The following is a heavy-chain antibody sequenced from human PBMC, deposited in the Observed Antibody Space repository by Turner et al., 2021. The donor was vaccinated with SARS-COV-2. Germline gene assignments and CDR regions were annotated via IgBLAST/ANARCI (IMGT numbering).Heavy chain of an antibody. CDR1: AGSLIGHF. J-gene: IGHJ6*02. D-gene: IGHD6-19*01. CDR3: ARAVAVASYYYYGLDV. V-gene: IGHV4-34*01. Sequence: QVQLQQWGAGLLKPSETLSLPCGLFAGSLIGHFWSWIRQPPGKGLEWIGEVDHSGITNYNPSLETRVTLSVDTSKNQFSLRLRSVTAADTAVYYCARAVAVASYYYYGLDVWGQGTPVTVSS. CDR2: VDHSGIT.